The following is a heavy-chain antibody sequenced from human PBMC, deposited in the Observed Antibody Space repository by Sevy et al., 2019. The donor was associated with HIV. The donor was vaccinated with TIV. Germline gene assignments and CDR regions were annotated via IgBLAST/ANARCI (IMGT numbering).Heavy chain of an antibody. CDR3: ARWGWGSVDY. CDR2: IYYSGST. D-gene: IGHD2-8*02. J-gene: IGHJ4*02. V-gene: IGHV4-31*03. Sequence: SETLSLTCTVSGGSISSGGYYWSWIRQHPGKGLEWIGYIYYSGSTHYNPSLKSRVSISVDTSKNQFSLKLSSVTAADTAVYYCARWGWGSVDYWGQGTLVTVSS. CDR1: GGSISSGGYY.